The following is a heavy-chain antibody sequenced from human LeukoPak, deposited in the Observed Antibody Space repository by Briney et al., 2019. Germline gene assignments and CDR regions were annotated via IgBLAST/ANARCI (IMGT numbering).Heavy chain of an antibody. CDR2: ISGSGGST. CDR3: AKTLEWLPPFYYYYMDV. J-gene: IGHJ6*03. CDR1: GFTFSSYA. D-gene: IGHD3-3*01. Sequence: GGSLRLSCAASGFTFSSYAMSWVRQAPGKGLEWVSAISGSGGSTCYADSVKGRFTISRDNSKNTLYLQMNSLRAEDTAVYYCAKTLEWLPPFYYYYMDVWGKGTTVTVSS. V-gene: IGHV3-23*01.